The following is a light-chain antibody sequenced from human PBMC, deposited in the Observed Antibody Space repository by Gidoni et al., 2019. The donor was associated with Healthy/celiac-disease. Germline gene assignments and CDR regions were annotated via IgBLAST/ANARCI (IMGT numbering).Light chain of an antibody. J-gene: IGKJ1*01. CDR2: AAS. CDR3: QQYYSYPWT. V-gene: IGKV1-8*01. Sequence: AIRMTQSPSSLSPSTGDRVTITCRASQGIRSYLDWYQQKPGKAPKLLIYAASKLQSGVPSRFRGSGSGTDFTLTISGLQSEDFATYYCQQYYSYPWTFGQGTKVEIK. CDR1: QGIRSY.